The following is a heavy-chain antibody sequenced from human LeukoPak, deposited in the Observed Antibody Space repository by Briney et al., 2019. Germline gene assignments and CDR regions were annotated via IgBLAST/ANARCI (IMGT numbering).Heavy chain of an antibody. CDR3: AKDPRLRGYYGSGSPFDY. CDR1: GFTFSSYA. D-gene: IGHD3-10*01. J-gene: IGHJ4*02. Sequence: GGSLRLSCAASGFTFSSYAMSWVRQAPGKGLEWVSANSGSGGSTYYADSVKGRFTISRDNSKNTLYLQMNSLRAEDTAVYYCAKDPRLRGYYGSGSPFDYWGQGTLVTVSS. CDR2: NSGSGGST. V-gene: IGHV3-23*01.